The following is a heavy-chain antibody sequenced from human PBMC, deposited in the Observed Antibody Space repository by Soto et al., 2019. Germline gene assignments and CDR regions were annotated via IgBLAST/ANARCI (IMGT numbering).Heavy chain of an antibody. J-gene: IGHJ3*02. CDR1: GYTFTSYG. Sequence: ASVKVSCKASGYTFTSYGISWVRQAPGQGLEWMGWISAYNGNTNYAQKLQGRVTMTTDTSTSTAYMELRSLRSDDTAGDSCGRDAYDYGSVRAFDIWGQGTMVTGSS. CDR2: ISAYNGNT. D-gene: IGHD3-22*01. V-gene: IGHV1-18*04. CDR3: GRDAYDYGSVRAFDI.